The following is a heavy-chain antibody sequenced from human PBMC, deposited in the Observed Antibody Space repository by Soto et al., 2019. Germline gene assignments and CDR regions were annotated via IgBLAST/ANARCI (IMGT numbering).Heavy chain of an antibody. Sequence: SETLSLTCGVYGGSFRNYYWIWVRQPPGKGLEWIGEVNHSGEANYNPSLKSRVTISVDTSKNQFSLKLSSVTAADTAVYYCARDGPGYSGYDQLGSGTYYYYGMDVWGQGTTVTVSS. V-gene: IGHV4-34*01. CDR3: ARDGPGYSGYDQLGSGTYYYYGMDV. CDR2: VNHSGEA. D-gene: IGHD5-12*01. CDR1: GGSFRNYY. J-gene: IGHJ6*02.